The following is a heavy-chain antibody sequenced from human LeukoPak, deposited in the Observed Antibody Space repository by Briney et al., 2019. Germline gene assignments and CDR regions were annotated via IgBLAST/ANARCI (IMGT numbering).Heavy chain of an antibody. V-gene: IGHV3-23*01. Sequence: PGGSLRLSCAASGFTFSSYAMSWVRQTPGKGLEWVSGITASGGSTYHADSVKGRFTISRDNSINTLNLQMNNLRAEDTAIYYCAKGLGFWSGYYTPFDYWGQGSSVTVPS. CDR2: ITASGGST. CDR1: GFTFSSYA. J-gene: IGHJ4*02. CDR3: AKGLGFWSGYYTPFDY. D-gene: IGHD3-3*01.